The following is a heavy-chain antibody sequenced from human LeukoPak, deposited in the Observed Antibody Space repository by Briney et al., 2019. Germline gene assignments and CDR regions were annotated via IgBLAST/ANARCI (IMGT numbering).Heavy chain of an antibody. CDR3: ADSNYWYPTDY. CDR2: IYSGGGT. V-gene: IGHV3-53*01. D-gene: IGHD4-11*01. CDR1: GFTVSGNY. Sequence: GGSLRLSCAASGFTVSGNYMSWVRQAPGRGLQWVSVIYSGGGTYYADSVKGRFTISRDNSKNTLYLQMNSLRAEDTAVYYCADSNYWYPTDYWGQGTLVTVSS. J-gene: IGHJ4*02.